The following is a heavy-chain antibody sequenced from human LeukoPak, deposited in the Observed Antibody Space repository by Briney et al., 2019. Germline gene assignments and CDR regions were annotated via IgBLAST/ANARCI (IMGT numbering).Heavy chain of an antibody. CDR2: ISGSGGST. V-gene: IGHV3-23*01. CDR1: GFTFSSYA. CDR3: AKGRIPSLLLWFGGFDY. J-gene: IGHJ4*02. Sequence: GGSLRLSCAASGFTFSSYAMSWVRQAPGKGLEWVSAISGSGGSTYYADSVKGRFTISRDNSKNTLYLQMNSLRAEDTAVYYCAKGRIPSLLLWFGGFDYWGQGTLVTVSS. D-gene: IGHD3-10*01.